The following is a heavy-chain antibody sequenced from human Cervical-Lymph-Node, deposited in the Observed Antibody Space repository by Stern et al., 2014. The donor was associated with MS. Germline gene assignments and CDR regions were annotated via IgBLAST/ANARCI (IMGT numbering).Heavy chain of an antibody. V-gene: IGHV3-23*01. CDR2: ISGGGGST. D-gene: IGHD1-26*01. CDR1: GFTISSYA. CDR3: LISGSEY. J-gene: IGHJ4*02. Sequence: VQLMQSGGGLVLPGRSLRLSCAASGFTISSYAMSWVRQAPGRGLEWVSAISGGGGSTYYADSVRGRFTVSRDTSKNTLYLQMNRLRAEDTAVYYCLISGSEYWGQGTLVTVSS.